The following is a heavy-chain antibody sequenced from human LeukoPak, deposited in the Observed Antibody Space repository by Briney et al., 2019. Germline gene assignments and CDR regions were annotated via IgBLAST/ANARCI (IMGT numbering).Heavy chain of an antibody. CDR3: ARENYYRSSGYPYY. V-gene: IGHV4-38-2*02. CDR2: IHHSGST. Sequence: SETLSLTCTASGYSISGGYYWGWIRQPPGKGLEWIGSIHHSGSTYYNPSLRSRVTISVDTAKNQLSLKLNSVTAADTAVYYCARENYYRSSGYPYYWGQGTLVTVSS. CDR1: GYSISGGYY. D-gene: IGHD3-22*01. J-gene: IGHJ4*02.